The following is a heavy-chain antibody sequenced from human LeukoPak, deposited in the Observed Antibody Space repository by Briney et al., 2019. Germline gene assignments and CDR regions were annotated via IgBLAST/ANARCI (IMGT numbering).Heavy chain of an antibody. CDR1: GGTFSSYA. V-gene: IGHV1-69*06. J-gene: IGHJ5*02. CDR2: IIPIFGTA. D-gene: IGHD1-1*01. Sequence: GSSVKVSCKASGGTFSSYAIGWVRQAPGQGLEWMGGIIPIFGTANYAQKFQGRVTITADKSTSTAYMELSSLRSEDTAVYYCARGSENWNDYNWFDPWGQGTLVTVSS. CDR3: ARGSENWNDYNWFDP.